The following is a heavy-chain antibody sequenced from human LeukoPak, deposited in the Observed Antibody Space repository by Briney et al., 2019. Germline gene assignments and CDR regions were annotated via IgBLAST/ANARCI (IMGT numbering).Heavy chain of an antibody. J-gene: IGHJ4*02. Sequence: SETLSLTCTVSGGSISGFYWSWIRQPAGKGLEWIGRVYTSGSTNYNPSLKSRVTMSIDTSKKQFSLKLRSVTAADTAVYYCARGGYGGPFDYWGQGTLVTVSS. CDR1: GGSISGFY. CDR2: VYTSGST. D-gene: IGHD4-23*01. CDR3: ARGGYGGPFDY. V-gene: IGHV4-4*07.